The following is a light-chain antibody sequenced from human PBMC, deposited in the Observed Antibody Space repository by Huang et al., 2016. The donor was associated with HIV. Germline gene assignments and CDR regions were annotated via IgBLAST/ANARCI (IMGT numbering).Light chain of an antibody. CDR2: WAS. Sequence: DIVMTQSPDSLAVSLGEGATINCKSSQSVLYSSNNKNYLAWYQQKPGQPPKLLIYWASTRESGVPDRFSGSGSGTDFTLTISSLQAEDVAVYYCQQYNTSPLTFGQGTKVEIK. CDR1: QSVLYSSNNKNY. J-gene: IGKJ1*01. CDR3: QQYNTSPLT. V-gene: IGKV4-1*01.